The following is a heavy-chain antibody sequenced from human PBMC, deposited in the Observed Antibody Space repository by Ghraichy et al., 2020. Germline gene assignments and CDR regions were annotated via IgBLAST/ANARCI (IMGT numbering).Heavy chain of an antibody. CDR3: ARNPGLRVDY. V-gene: IGHV3-48*02. D-gene: IGHD2-21*02. J-gene: IGHJ4*02. CDR1: GFAFSDFS. CDR2: ISSGSSTT. Sequence: GGSLRLSCEASGFAFSDFSMNWVRQAPGKGLEWVSYISSGSSTTYYADSVKGRFTISRDDAKNSVYLQMNSLRDEDTAVYYCARNPGLRVDYWGQGTLVTVSS.